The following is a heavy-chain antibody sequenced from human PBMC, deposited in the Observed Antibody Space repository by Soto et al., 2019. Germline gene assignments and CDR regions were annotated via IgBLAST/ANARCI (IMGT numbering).Heavy chain of an antibody. D-gene: IGHD3-22*01. CDR2: IYYSGST. J-gene: IGHJ3*02. CDR1: GGSISSYY. Sequence: SETLSLTCTVSGGSISSYYWSWIRQPPGKGLEWIGYIYYSGSTNYNPSLKSRVTISVDTSKNQFSLKLSSVTAADTAVYYCARCHYDSSGYDGGDAFDIWGQGTMV. CDR3: ARCHYDSSGYDGGDAFDI. V-gene: IGHV4-59*01.